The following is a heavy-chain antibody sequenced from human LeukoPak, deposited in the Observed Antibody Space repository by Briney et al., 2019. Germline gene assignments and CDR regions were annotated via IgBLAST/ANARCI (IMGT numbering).Heavy chain of an antibody. Sequence: GGSLRLSCAASGFTFTKYWMTWVRQAPGKGLEWVGNIKQDGSDKNYMDSVKGRFTISRDNTKNSVYLQMSSLRAEDTAVYYCAREVASSTYHFDSSGLLDYWGQGTLVTVSS. V-gene: IGHV3-7*01. CDR2: IKQDGSDK. D-gene: IGHD3-22*01. J-gene: IGHJ4*02. CDR3: AREVASSTYHFDSSGLLDY. CDR1: GFTFTKYW.